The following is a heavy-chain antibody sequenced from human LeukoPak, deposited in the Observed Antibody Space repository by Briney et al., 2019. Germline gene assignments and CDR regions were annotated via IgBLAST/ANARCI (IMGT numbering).Heavy chain of an antibody. CDR3: ARGWVTGGACDY. J-gene: IGHJ4*02. CDR1: GGSISSGSYY. Sequence: NTSETLSLTCTVSGGSISSGSYYWSWIRQPAGKGLEWIGRIYSSGSTNYNPSLKSRVTISLDTSKNQFSLKLTSVTAADTAVYYCARGWVTGGACDYWGQGILVTVSS. V-gene: IGHV4-61*02. CDR2: IYSSGST. D-gene: IGHD2-21*01.